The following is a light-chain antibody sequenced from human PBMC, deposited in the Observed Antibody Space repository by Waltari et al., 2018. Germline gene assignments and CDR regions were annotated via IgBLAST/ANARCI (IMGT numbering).Light chain of an antibody. CDR1: QSVSRA. V-gene: IGKV3-20*01. CDR3: QHYLRLPVT. J-gene: IGKJ1*01. CDR2: SAS. Sequence: IVLTQSPGTLSLSLGERATVSCRASQSVSRALAWYQQKPGQAPRLLIYSASTRATGIPDRFSGSGSGTDFSLTISRLEPDDFAVYYCQHYLRLPVTFGQGTTVEI.